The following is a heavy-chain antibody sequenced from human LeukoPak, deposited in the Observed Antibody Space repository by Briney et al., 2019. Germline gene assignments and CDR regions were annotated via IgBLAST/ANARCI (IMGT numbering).Heavy chain of an antibody. CDR2: FDPEDGET. Sequence: ASVKVSCKVSGYTLTELSMHWVRQAPGKGLEWMGGFDPEDGETIYAQKFQGRVTMTEDTSTDTAYMELSSLRSEDTAVYYCATDYPRIWSGYRRGAEYFQHWGQGTLVTVSS. CDR1: GYTLTELS. CDR3: ATDYPRIWSGYRRGAEYFQH. D-gene: IGHD3-3*01. J-gene: IGHJ1*01. V-gene: IGHV1-24*01.